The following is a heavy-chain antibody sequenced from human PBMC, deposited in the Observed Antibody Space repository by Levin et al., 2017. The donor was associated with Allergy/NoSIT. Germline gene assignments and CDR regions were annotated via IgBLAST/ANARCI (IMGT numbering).Heavy chain of an antibody. CDR1: GGSISSSSYY. D-gene: IGHD6-25*01. CDR3: ARHGADPWDLLSGYYYYGMDV. CDR2: IYYSGST. J-gene: IGHJ6*02. Sequence: SQTLSLTCTVSGGSISSSSYYWGWIRQPPGKGLEWIGSIYYSGSTYYNPSLKSRVTISVDTSKNQFSLKLSSVTAADTAVYYCARHGADPWDLLSGYYYYGMDVWGQGTTVTVSS. V-gene: IGHV4-39*01.